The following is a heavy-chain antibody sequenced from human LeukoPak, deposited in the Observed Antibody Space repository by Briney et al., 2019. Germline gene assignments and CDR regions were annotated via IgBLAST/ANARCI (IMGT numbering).Heavy chain of an antibody. D-gene: IGHD6-13*01. CDR3: ARGRPTTSIAAAGVNWFDP. Sequence: ASVKVSCKASGGTFSSYGIGWVRQAPGQGLEWMGGIIPIFGTANYAQKFQGRVTITADKSTSTAYMELSSLRSEDTAVYYCARGRPTTSIAAAGVNWFDPWGQGTLVTVSS. CDR2: IIPIFGTA. J-gene: IGHJ5*02. V-gene: IGHV1-69*06. CDR1: GGTFSSYG.